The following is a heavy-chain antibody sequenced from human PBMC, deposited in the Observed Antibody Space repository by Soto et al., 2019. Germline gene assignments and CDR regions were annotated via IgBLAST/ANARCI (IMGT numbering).Heavy chain of an antibody. J-gene: IGHJ5*02. V-gene: IGHV1-69*13. CDR3: AGSEYYYDSSGYQAGDYNWSDP. CDR1: GGTFSSYA. CDR2: IIPIFGTA. D-gene: IGHD3-22*01. Sequence: SVKVSCKASGGTFSSYAISWVRQAPGQGLEWMGGIIPIFGTANYAQKFQGRVTITADESTSTAYMELSSLRSEDTAVYYCAGSEYYYDSSGYQAGDYNWSDPWGQGTLVTVSS.